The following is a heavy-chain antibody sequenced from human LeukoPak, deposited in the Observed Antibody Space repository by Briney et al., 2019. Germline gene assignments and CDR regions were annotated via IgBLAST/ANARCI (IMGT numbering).Heavy chain of an antibody. V-gene: IGHV3-23*01. CDR1: GFTFSSHG. CDR2: ISGSGGNT. D-gene: IGHD3-16*01. Sequence: GGSLRLSCAASGFTFSSHGMNWVRQAPGKGLEWVSGISGSGGNTYYADSVKGRFTISRDNSKNTLYLQMNSLRAEDTAVYYCAKDDNYIRFLSWGQGTLVTVSS. J-gene: IGHJ5*02. CDR3: AKDDNYIRFLS.